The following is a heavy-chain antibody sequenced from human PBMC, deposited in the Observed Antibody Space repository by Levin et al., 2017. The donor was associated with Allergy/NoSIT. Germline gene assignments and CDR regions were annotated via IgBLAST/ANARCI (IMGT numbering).Heavy chain of an antibody. CDR2: INPNSGGT. V-gene: IGHV1-2*02. J-gene: IGHJ4*02. CDR3: ARGSGSGSYPNFDY. D-gene: IGHD3-10*01. Sequence: ASVKVSCKASGYTFTGYYMHWVRQAPGQGLEWMGWINPNSGGTNYAQKFQGRVTMTRDTSISTAYMELSRLRSDDTAVYYCARGSGSGSYPNFDYWGQGTLVTVSS. CDR1: GYTFTGYY.